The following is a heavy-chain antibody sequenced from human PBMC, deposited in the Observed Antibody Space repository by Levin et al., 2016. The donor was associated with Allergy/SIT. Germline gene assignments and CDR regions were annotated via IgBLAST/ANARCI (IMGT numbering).Heavy chain of an antibody. V-gene: IGHV3-15*01. CDR1: GFTFRNGW. CDR2: IRSNSDGGET. J-gene: IGHJ4*02. CDR3: AELGIGY. D-gene: IGHD7-27*01. Sequence: GESLKISCAVSGFTFRNGWMSWVRQAPGKGLEWVGRIRSNSDGGETEYAAPATGRFTISRDDSKNTLYLQMNSLKNDDTAVYYCAELGIGYWGQGTLVTVSS.